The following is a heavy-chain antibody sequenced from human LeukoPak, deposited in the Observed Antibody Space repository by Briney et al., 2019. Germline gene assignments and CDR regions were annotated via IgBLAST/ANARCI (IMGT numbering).Heavy chain of an antibody. V-gene: IGHV5-51*01. Sequence: KVSCKASGYTFTSYWIGWVRQMPGKGLEWMGIIYPGDSDTRYSPSFQGQVTISADKSISTAYLQWSSLKASDTAMYYCARGSIVVVPAAPDYWGQGTLVTVSS. CDR2: IYPGDSDT. CDR3: ARGSIVVVPAAPDY. J-gene: IGHJ4*02. D-gene: IGHD2-2*01. CDR1: GYTFTSYW.